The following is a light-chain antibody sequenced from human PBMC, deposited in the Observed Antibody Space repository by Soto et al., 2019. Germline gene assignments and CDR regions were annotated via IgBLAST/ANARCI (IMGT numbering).Light chain of an antibody. V-gene: IGKV1-5*03. CDR3: QQYGSPYT. CDR2: KAS. Sequence: DIQMTQSPSTLSASVGDRVTITCRANQSISFWLAWYQQKPGKAPKVLIYKASSLESGVPDRFSGSGSGTDFTLTISRLEPEDFAVYYCQQYGSPYTVGQGTKVDIK. J-gene: IGKJ1*01. CDR1: QSISFW.